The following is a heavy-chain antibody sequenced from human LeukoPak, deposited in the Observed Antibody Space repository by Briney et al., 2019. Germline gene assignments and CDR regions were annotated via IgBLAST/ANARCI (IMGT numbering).Heavy chain of an antibody. D-gene: IGHD2-21*01. CDR3: ARHLYSYGLNWFDP. CDR1: GGSIRSYY. J-gene: IGHJ5*02. V-gene: IGHV4-4*09. Sequence: SETLSLTCTVSGGSIRSYYWSWIRQPPGKGLEWIGYIYTSGSTNYNPSLKSRVTISVDTSKNQFSLKLSSVTAADTAVYYCARHLYSYGLNWFDPWGQGTLVTVSS. CDR2: IYTSGST.